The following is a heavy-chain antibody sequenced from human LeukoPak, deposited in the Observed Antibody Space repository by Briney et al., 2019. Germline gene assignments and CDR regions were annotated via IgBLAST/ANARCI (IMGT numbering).Heavy chain of an antibody. D-gene: IGHD3-22*01. Sequence: GGSLRLSCATSGFTFSSYGMHWVRQGPGKGLEWVAFIRYDGSNKYYADSVKGRFTISRDNSKNTLYLQMNSLRAEDTAVYYCAKDFSVYYYDSRVLDYWGQGTLVTVSS. V-gene: IGHV3-30*02. CDR3: AKDFSVYYYDSRVLDY. CDR2: IRYDGSNK. CDR1: GFTFSSYG. J-gene: IGHJ4*02.